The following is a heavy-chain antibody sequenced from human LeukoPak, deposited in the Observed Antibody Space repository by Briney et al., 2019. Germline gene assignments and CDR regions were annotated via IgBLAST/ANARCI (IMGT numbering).Heavy chain of an antibody. V-gene: IGHV3-21*01. D-gene: IGHD6-13*01. J-gene: IGHJ2*01. CDR1: GFSFSSYS. CDR2: IGSSGYI. CDR3: ARDVRGAAGTSDWYFDL. Sequence: GGSLRLSCVASGFSFSSYSMNWVRQAPGKGLEWVSSIGSSGYIHYADSMKGRVTISRDNAKSSLYLQMSSLRPEDTGVYYCARDVRGAAGTSDWYFDLWGRGTLVTVSS.